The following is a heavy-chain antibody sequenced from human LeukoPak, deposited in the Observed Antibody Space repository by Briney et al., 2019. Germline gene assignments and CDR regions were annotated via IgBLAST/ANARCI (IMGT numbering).Heavy chain of an antibody. Sequence: GGSLRLSCAASGFTFSSYAMSWVRQAPGRGLEWVGFIRSKTYDGTTEYAASVKGRFTISRDDSKRIAYLQMNSLKTDDTAVYYCTRVWLQYFDYWGQGTLITVSS. CDR2: IRSKTYDGTT. V-gene: IGHV3-49*04. J-gene: IGHJ4*02. CDR1: GFTFSSYA. D-gene: IGHD5-24*01. CDR3: TRVWLQYFDY.